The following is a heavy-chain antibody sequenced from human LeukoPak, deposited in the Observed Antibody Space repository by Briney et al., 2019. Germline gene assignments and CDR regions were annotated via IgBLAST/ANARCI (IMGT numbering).Heavy chain of an antibody. D-gene: IGHD4/OR15-4a*01. Sequence: PGGSLRHSCTVSGFTVSSNSMSWVRQAPGKGLEWVSFIYSGGSTYYADSVKGRFTISRDNSKNTLYLQMNSLRADDTAVYYCARRAGAYSHPYDYWGQGTLVTVSS. CDR3: ARRAGAYSHPYDY. V-gene: IGHV3-53*01. CDR2: IYSGGST. J-gene: IGHJ4*02. CDR1: GFTVSSNS.